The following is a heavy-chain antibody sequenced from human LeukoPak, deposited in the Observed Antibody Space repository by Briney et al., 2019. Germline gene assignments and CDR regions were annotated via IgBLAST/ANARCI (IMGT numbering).Heavy chain of an antibody. V-gene: IGHV3-64D*06. CDR2: ISSNGGST. Sequence: PGGSLRLSCSASGFTFSSYAMHWVRQAPGKGLEYVSAISSNGGSTYYADSVKGRFTISRDNSKNTLYLQMSRLRAEDTAVYYCVKDDSSGFRSYFDYWGQGTLVTVSS. CDR3: VKDDSSGFRSYFDY. J-gene: IGHJ4*02. CDR1: GFTFSSYA. D-gene: IGHD3-22*01.